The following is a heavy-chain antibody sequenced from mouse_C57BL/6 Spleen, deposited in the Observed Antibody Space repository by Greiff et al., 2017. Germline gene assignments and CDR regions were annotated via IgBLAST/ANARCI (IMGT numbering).Heavy chain of an antibody. Sequence: VKLQQPGAELVMPGASVKLSCKASGYTFTSYWMHWVKQRPGQGLEWIGEIDPSDSYTNYNQKFKGKSTLTVDKSSSTAYMQLSSLTSEDSAVYYCASPLLDWYFDVWGTGTTVTVSS. CDR1: GYTFTSYW. CDR2: IDPSDSYT. V-gene: IGHV1-69*01. CDR3: ASPLLDWYFDV. D-gene: IGHD1-1*01. J-gene: IGHJ1*03.